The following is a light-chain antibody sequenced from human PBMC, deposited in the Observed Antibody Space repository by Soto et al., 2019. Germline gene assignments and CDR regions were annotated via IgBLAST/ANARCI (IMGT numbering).Light chain of an antibody. J-gene: IGLJ2*01. Sequence: SYDLTQPPSVSVAPGKTASISSGGNDIGSKGVHWYQQKPGQAPVLVIYSDTDLPPVITERFSGSNSANLATLTISRVEAGDEADYYCQVWDSGSAHVVFGGGTKLTVL. CDR1: DIGSKG. CDR2: SDT. V-gene: IGLV3-21*04. CDR3: QVWDSGSAHVV.